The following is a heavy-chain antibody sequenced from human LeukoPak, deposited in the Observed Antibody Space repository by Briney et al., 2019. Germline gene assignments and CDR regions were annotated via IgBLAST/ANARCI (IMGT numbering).Heavy chain of an antibody. Sequence: SVKVSCKASGGTFSSYAISWVRQAPGQGLEWMGGIIPIFGTANYAQKFQGRVTITADKSTSTAYMELSSLRSEDTAVYYCAREGYSSSWTRSWFDPWGQGTLVTVSS. CDR2: IIPIFGTA. D-gene: IGHD6-13*01. CDR3: AREGYSSSWTRSWFDP. V-gene: IGHV1-69*06. CDR1: GGTFSSYA. J-gene: IGHJ5*02.